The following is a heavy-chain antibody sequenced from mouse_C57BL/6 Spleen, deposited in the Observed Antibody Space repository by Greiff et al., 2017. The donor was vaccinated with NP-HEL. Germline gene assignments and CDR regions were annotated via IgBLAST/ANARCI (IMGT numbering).Heavy chain of an antibody. CDR1: GYTFTTYP. V-gene: IGHV1-47*01. Sequence: VQRVESGAELVKPGASVKMSCKASGYTFTTYPIEWMKQNHGKSLEWIGNFHPYNDDTKYNEKFKGKATLTVEKSSSTVYLELSRLTSDDSAVDYWARGGLLRSYWYFDVWGTGTTVTVSS. J-gene: IGHJ1*03. CDR3: ARGGLLRSYWYFDV. D-gene: IGHD1-1*01. CDR2: FHPYNDDT.